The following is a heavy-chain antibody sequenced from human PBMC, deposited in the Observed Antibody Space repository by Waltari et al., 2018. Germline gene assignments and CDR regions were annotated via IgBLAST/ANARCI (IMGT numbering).Heavy chain of an antibody. CDR2: ISYDGSNK. Sequence: QVQLVESGGGVVQPGRSLRLSCAASGFTFRSYAMHWVRQAPGKGLEWVAVISYDGSNKYYADSVKGRFTISRDNSKNTLYLQMNSLRAEDTAVYYCARGVLFSRYGMDVWGQGTTVTVSS. CDR1: GFTFRSYA. V-gene: IGHV3-30-3*01. D-gene: IGHD2-8*02. CDR3: ARGVLFSRYGMDV. J-gene: IGHJ6*02.